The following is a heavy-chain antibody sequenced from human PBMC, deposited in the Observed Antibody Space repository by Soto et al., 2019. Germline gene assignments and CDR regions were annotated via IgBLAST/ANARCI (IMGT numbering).Heavy chain of an antibody. CDR2: IIPIFGTA. CDR3: ARVTRRTGTTVYLGY. Sequence: SVKVSCKASGGTFSSYAISWVRRAPGQGLEWMGGIIPIFGTANYAQKFQGRVTITADESTSTAYMELSSLRSEDTAVYYCARVTRRTGTTVYLGYWGQGTLVTVSS. CDR1: GGTFSSYA. V-gene: IGHV1-69*13. J-gene: IGHJ4*02. D-gene: IGHD1-1*01.